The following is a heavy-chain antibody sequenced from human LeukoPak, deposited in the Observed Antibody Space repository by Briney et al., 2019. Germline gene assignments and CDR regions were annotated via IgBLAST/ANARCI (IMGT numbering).Heavy chain of an antibody. J-gene: IGHJ4*02. D-gene: IGHD5-18*01. Sequence: GESLKISCKGSGYTFTSYWIGWVRQMPGKGLVWMGVIYPGDSETGYSPSFQGQVTISADKSISTAYLQWSSLKASDTAMYYCATLKGGADTEIDYWGQGTLVTVSS. V-gene: IGHV5-51*01. CDR2: IYPGDSET. CDR3: ATLKGGADTEIDY. CDR1: GYTFTSYW.